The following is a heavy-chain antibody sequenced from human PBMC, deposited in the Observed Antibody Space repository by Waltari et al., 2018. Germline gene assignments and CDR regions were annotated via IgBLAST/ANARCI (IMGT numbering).Heavy chain of an antibody. V-gene: IGHV4-39*07. CDR1: GGSISSSSYY. D-gene: IGHD6-13*01. CDR3: ARLRGLRVWYYYYGMDV. Sequence: QLQLQESGPGLVKPSETLSLTCTVSGGSISSSSYYWGWIRQPPGKGLEWIGSIYYSGSTYYNPSLKSRVTISVDTSKNQFSLKLSSVTAADTAVHYCARLRGLRVWYYYYGMDVWGQGTTVTVSS. CDR2: IYYSGST. J-gene: IGHJ6*02.